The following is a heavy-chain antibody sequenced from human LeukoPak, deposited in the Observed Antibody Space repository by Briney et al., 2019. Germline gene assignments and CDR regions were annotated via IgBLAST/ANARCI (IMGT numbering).Heavy chain of an antibody. CDR2: ISYDGSNK. CDR1: GFTFSSYA. CDR3: ARDPSSSWYGTFDP. V-gene: IGHV3-30-3*01. J-gene: IGHJ5*02. D-gene: IGHD6-13*01. Sequence: SCKASGFTFSSYAMHWVRQAPGKGLERVAVISYDGSNKYYADSVKGRFTISRDNSKNTLYLQMNSLRAEDTAVYYCARDPSSSWYGTFDPWGQGTLVTVSS.